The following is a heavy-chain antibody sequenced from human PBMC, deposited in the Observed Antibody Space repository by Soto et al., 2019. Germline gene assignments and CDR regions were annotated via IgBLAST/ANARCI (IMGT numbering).Heavy chain of an antibody. V-gene: IGHV3-23*01. Sequence: EVQLLESGGGLVQPGGSLRLSCAASGFTFSSYAMSWARQAPGKGLEWVSGISGSGGSTYYADSVKGRFTISRDNSKNTLYLQTNSLRAEDTAVYYCAKERGSNYGYDVMDVWGQGTKVTV. CDR3: AKERGSNYGYDVMDV. CDR2: ISGSGGST. CDR1: GFTFSSYA. J-gene: IGHJ6*02. D-gene: IGHD3-10*01.